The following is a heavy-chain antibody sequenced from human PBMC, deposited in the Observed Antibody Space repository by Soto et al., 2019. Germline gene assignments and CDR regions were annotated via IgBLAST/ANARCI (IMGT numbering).Heavy chain of an antibody. CDR2: IDPSDSQT. Sequence: GESLKISCKGSGYSFAGYWITWVRQMPGKGLEWMGRIDPSDSQTYYSPSFQGHVTISADKSISTAYLQWSSLKASDTAMYYCARQDNWNDADAFDIWGQGTMVTVSS. CDR1: GYSFAGYW. V-gene: IGHV5-10-1*01. J-gene: IGHJ3*02. CDR3: ARQDNWNDADAFDI. D-gene: IGHD1-20*01.